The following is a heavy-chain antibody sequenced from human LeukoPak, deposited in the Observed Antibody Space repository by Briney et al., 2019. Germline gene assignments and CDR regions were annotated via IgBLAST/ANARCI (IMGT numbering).Heavy chain of an antibody. CDR3: ATVVPYYYYMDV. D-gene: IGHD2-21*01. CDR2: ISYDGSNK. V-gene: IGHV3-30*03. Sequence: GGSLRLSCAASGFTFSSYGMHWVRQAPGKGLEWVAVISYDGSNKYYADSVKGRFTISRDNSKNTLYLQMNSLRAEDTAVYYCATVVPYYYYMDVWGKGTTVTVSS. J-gene: IGHJ6*03. CDR1: GFTFSSYG.